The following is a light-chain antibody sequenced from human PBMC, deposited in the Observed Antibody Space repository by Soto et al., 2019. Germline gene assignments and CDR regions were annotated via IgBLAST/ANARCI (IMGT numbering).Light chain of an antibody. CDR2: GAS. J-gene: IGKJ1*01. V-gene: IGKV3-20*01. CDR1: QSVTSSS. Sequence: EIVLTQSPGTLSLSPGERATLSCRASQSVTSSSVAWYQQKPGQAPRLLIYGASGRATGIPDRFSGSGSGTDFTLTISRLEPEDFAVYFCHQYSSSPWTFGQGTKVEVK. CDR3: HQYSSSPWT.